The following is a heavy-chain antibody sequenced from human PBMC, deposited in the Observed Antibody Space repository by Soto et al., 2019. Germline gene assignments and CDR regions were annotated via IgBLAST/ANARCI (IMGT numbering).Heavy chain of an antibody. CDR2: LSHSGST. CDR3: ARAPPYSGYWDY. D-gene: IGHD1-26*01. CDR1: GGSFSGNY. J-gene: IGHJ4*02. V-gene: IGHV4-34*01. Sequence: QVQLQQWGAGLLKPSETLSLACAVYGGSFSGNYWSWIRQPPGKGLEWIGELSHSGSTNYNPSLKSRVTIAVDTSKNQFSLKLSSVTAADTAVYYCARAPPYSGYWDYWCQGNLVTVSS.